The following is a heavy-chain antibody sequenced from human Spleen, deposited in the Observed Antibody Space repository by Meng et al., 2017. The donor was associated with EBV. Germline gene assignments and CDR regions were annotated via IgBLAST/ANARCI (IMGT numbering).Heavy chain of an antibody. Sequence: QVQLRRWGAALLKPPETLSLTCAVYGGSFSGYYWSWIRQPPGKGLEWIGEINHSGSTNYNPSLKSRVTISVDTSKNQFSLKLSSVTAADTAVYYCARARHSGYDGGSSFDYWGQGTLVTVSS. J-gene: IGHJ4*02. CDR1: GGSFSGYY. CDR3: ARARHSGYDGGSSFDY. D-gene: IGHD5-12*01. V-gene: IGHV4-34*01. CDR2: INHSGST.